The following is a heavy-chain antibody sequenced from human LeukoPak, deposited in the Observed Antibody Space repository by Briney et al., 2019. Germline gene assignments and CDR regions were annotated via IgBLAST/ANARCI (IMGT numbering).Heavy chain of an antibody. CDR1: GFIFSKYT. J-gene: IGHJ4*02. V-gene: IGHV3-23*01. CDR3: AKTDYFDSSGDKPYTTHFDY. CDR2: IGGSGGKT. D-gene: IGHD3-22*01. Sequence: GGSLRLSCAASGFIFSKYTMSWVRQAPGKGLEWVSAIGGSGGKTFYAESVKGRFTISRDISKNTLFLQMDSLRAEDTAIYYCAKTDYFDSSGDKPYTTHFDYWGQGTLVTVSS.